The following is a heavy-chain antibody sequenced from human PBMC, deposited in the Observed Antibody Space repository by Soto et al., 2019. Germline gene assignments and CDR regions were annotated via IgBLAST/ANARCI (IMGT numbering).Heavy chain of an antibody. J-gene: IGHJ4*02. V-gene: IGHV3-15*07. CDR1: GFTFSNAW. D-gene: IGHD3-22*01. Sequence: GGSLRLSCAASGFTFSNAWMNWVRQAPGKGLEWVGRIKSKTDGGTTDYAAPVKGRFTISRDDSKNTLYLQMNSLKTEDTAVYYCTTDTYYYDSSGYYRHFDYWGQGTLVTVSS. CDR2: IKSKTDGGTT. CDR3: TTDTYYYDSSGYYRHFDY.